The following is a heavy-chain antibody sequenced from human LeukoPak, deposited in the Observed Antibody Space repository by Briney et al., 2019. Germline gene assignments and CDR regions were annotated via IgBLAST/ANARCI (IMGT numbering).Heavy chain of an antibody. CDR3: ARDQGGWYLRPLYYYYYGMDV. J-gene: IGHJ6*02. D-gene: IGHD6-19*01. CDR2: ISYDGSNK. Sequence: PGGSLRLSCAASGFTFSSYGMHWVRQAPGKGLEWVAVISYDGSNKYYADSVKGRFTISRDNSKNTLYLQMNSLRAEDTAVYYCARDQGGWYLRPLYYYYYGMDVWGQGTTVTVSS. CDR1: GFTFSSYG. V-gene: IGHV3-30*03.